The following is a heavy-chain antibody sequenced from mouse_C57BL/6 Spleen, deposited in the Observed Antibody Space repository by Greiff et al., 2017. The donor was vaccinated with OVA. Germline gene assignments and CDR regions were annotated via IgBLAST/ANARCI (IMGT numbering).Heavy chain of an antibody. J-gene: IGHJ2*01. D-gene: IGHD1-1*01. CDR2: ISSGGSYT. CDR3: ARPDYYGSSYRDY. V-gene: IGHV5-6*01. CDR1: GFTFSSYG. Sequence: EVKLMESGGDLVKPGGSLKLSCAASGFTFSSYGMSWVRQTPDKRLEWVATISSGGSYTSYPDSVKGRFTISRDNAKHTLYLQMSSLKSEDTAMYYCARPDYYGSSYRDYWGQGTTLTVSA.